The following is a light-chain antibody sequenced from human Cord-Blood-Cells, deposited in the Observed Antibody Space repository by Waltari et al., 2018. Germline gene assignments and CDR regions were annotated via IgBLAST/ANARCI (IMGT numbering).Light chain of an antibody. CDR3: QQSYSTPLT. CDR2: AAS. Sequence: DIQMTQSPSSLSASVGDRVTITCRASQSISSYLNWYQQKPGKAPKLLIYAASSLQSGVPSRVSGSGSGTDFTLTISSLQPEYFATYYCQQSYSTPLTCGGGTKVEIK. CDR1: QSISSY. V-gene: IGKV1-39*01. J-gene: IGKJ4*01.